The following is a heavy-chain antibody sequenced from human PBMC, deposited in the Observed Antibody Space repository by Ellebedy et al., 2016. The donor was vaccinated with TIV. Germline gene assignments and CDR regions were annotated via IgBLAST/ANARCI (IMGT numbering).Heavy chain of an antibody. Sequence: GESLKLSCAASGFTFSSYAMSWVRQAPGKGLEWVSDITGSGGGTYYADSVKGRFTIARDNSKNTLYLQMNSLRAEDKAVYYCARDLIPMIVGLTGPHYGMDVWGQGTTVTVSS. J-gene: IGHJ6*02. CDR2: ITGSGGGT. V-gene: IGHV3-23*01. D-gene: IGHD3-22*01. CDR3: ARDLIPMIVGLTGPHYGMDV. CDR1: GFTFSSYA.